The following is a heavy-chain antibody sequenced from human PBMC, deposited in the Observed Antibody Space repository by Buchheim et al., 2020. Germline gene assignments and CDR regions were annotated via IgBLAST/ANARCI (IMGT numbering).Heavy chain of an antibody. CDR3: AHKITAGRGNYYYGMDV. J-gene: IGHJ6*02. D-gene: IGHD6-13*01. V-gene: IGHV3-66*01. CDR1: GFTVSSNY. CDR2: IYSVGST. Sequence: EVQLVESGGGLVQPGGSLRLSCAASGFTVSSNYMSWVRQAPGKGLEWVSVIYSVGSTYYADSVKGRFTISRDNSKNTLYLQMNSLRAEDTAVYYCAHKITAGRGNYYYGMDVWGQGTT.